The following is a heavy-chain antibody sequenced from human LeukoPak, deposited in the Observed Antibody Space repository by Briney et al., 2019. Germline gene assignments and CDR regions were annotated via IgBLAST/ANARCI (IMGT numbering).Heavy chain of an antibody. CDR2: ISSNGGST. Sequence: GGSLRLSCAASGFTFSSYAMHWVRQAPGKGLEYVSAISSNGGSTYYANSVKGRFTISRDNSKNTLYLQMGSLRAEDMAVYYCARGSRAGPTCFDYWGQGTLVTVSS. CDR1: GFTFSSYA. CDR3: ARGSRAGPTCFDY. V-gene: IGHV3-64*01. J-gene: IGHJ4*02. D-gene: IGHD6-19*01.